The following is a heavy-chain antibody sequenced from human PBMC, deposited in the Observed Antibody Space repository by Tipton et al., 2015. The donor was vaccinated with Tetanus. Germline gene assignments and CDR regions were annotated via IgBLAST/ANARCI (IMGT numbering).Heavy chain of an antibody. J-gene: IGHJ4*02. Sequence: RSLRLSCAASGFRFSYSGMHWVRQAPGKGLEWVAVIAFDGKNERYADSVKGRFIISRDNSKNTLYLQMNSLRPEDTAVYYLAKEFQRARIRFFDSWGQGTQVTASS. CDR2: IAFDGKNE. D-gene: IGHD2-15*01. CDR3: AKEFQRARIRFFDS. V-gene: IGHV3-30*18. CDR1: GFRFSYSG.